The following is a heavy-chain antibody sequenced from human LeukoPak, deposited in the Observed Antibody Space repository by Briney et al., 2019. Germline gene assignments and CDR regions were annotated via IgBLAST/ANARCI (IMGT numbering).Heavy chain of an antibody. J-gene: IGHJ4*02. Sequence: GGSLRLSCAASGFTFSSYAMHWVRQAPGKGLEWVAVISYDGSNKYYADSVKGRFTISRDNSKNTLYLQMNSLRAEDTAVYYCARESSPDDDYGGMYFDYWGQGTLVTVS. D-gene: IGHD4-23*01. CDR2: ISYDGSNK. V-gene: IGHV3-30*04. CDR3: ARESSPDDDYGGMYFDY. CDR1: GFTFSSYA.